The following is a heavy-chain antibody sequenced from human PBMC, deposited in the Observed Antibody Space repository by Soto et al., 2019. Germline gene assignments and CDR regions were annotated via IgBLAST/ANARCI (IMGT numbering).Heavy chain of an antibody. Sequence: EVHLLGSGGGLVQPGGSLRLSCAASGLTFSTYAMSWVRQAPGKGLEWVSSISGNGANTYYTDSVKGRFIISRDNSKNTLCPQMNSLSAEDTALYYCAKDRPNYYGSGGGYYKAGGDYWGQGTLVTVSS. CDR2: ISGNGANT. CDR1: GLTFSTYA. J-gene: IGHJ4*02. CDR3: AKDRPNYYGSGGGYYKAGGDY. V-gene: IGHV3-23*01. D-gene: IGHD3-10*01.